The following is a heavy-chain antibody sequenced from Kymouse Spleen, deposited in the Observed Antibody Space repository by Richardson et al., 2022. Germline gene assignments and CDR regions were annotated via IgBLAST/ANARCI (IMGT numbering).Heavy chain of an antibody. D-gene: IGHD3-22*01. CDR1: GFTFSSYS. J-gene: IGHJ6*02. V-gene: IGHV3-21*03. Sequence: EVQLVESGGGLVKPGGSLRLSCAASGFTFSSYSMNWVRQAPGKGLEWVSSISSSSSYIYYADSVKGRFTISRDNAKNSLYLQMNSLRAEDTAVYYCARDRGYDSSGYYYVDYYGMDVWGQGTTVTVSS. CDR2: ISSSSSYI. CDR3: ARDRGYDSSGYYYVDYYGMDV.